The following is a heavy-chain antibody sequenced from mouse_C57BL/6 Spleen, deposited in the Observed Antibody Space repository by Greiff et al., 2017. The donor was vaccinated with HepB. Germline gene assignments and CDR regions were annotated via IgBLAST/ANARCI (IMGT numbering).Heavy chain of an antibody. CDR1: GYTFNSYW. CDR3: ARPYYGCGFDY. CDR2: IDPSDSYP. Sequence: QVQLQQPGAELVRPGTSVKLSCKASGYTFNSYWMHWVKQRPGQGLEWIGVIDPSDSYPNYNQKFKGKATLTVDTSSSTAYMQLSSLTSEDSAVYYCARPYYGCGFDYWGQGTTLTVSS. V-gene: IGHV1-59*01. J-gene: IGHJ2*01. D-gene: IGHD1-1*01.